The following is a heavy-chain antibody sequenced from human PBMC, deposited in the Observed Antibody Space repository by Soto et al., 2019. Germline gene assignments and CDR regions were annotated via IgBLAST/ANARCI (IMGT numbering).Heavy chain of an antibody. D-gene: IGHD2-2*01. CDR2: ITGSGVST. Sequence: GGSLRLSCAASGFTFSNYAMSWVRQAPGKGLEWVSGITGSGVSTYYADSVKGQFTISRDNSKNTLYLQMNSLRAEDTAVYYCAKDQGPQLGYCGSTYCYSMTYWGQGTLVTVSS. CDR3: AKDQGPQLGYCGSTYCYSMTY. CDR1: GFTFSNYA. V-gene: IGHV3-23*01. J-gene: IGHJ4*02.